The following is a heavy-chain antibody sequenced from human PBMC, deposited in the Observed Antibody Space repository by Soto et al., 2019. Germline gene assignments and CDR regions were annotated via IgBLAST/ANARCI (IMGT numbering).Heavy chain of an antibody. V-gene: IGHV3-21*01. CDR3: ARVWEGSRAYYYYYMDV. Sequence: GGSLRLSCAASGFTFSSYSMNWVRQAPGKGLEWVSSISSSSSYIYYADSVKGRFTISRDNAKNSLYLQMNSLRAEDTAVYYCARVWEGSRAYYYYYMDVWGKGTTVTVSS. CDR1: GFTFSSYS. CDR2: ISSSSSYI. D-gene: IGHD1-26*01. J-gene: IGHJ6*03.